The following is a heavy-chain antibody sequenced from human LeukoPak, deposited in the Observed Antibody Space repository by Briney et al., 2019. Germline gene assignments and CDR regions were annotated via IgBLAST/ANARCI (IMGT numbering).Heavy chain of an antibody. V-gene: IGHV4-59*01. D-gene: IGHD5/OR15-5a*01. CDR2: IYYSGST. CDR1: GGSISTYS. Sequence: SGTLSLTCTVSGGSISTYSWSCIWPPPGKGLDGMGSIYYSGSTNYKPSLKSLVTISVDTNKNQFSLKLNSVTAADTAVYYCARGGRSLPPFVEDYWGQGTLVTVSS. J-gene: IGHJ4*02. CDR3: ARGGRSLPPFVEDY.